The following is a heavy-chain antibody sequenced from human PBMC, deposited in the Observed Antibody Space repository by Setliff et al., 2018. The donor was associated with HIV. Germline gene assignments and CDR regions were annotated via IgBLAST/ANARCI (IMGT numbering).Heavy chain of an antibody. V-gene: IGHV4-59*01. CDR1: GASIRSFH. D-gene: IGHD3-22*01. J-gene: IGHJ4*02. CDR2: IYYSGCA. Sequence: PSETLSLTCTVSGASIRSFHWSWIRQPPGKGLEWIGYIYYSGCANYTPSLKSRVTISLDTSKSQFSLKLSSVTAADTAMYYCARVLDYYDSSPYYFDYWGQGTLVTVSS. CDR3: ARVLDYYDSSPYYFDY.